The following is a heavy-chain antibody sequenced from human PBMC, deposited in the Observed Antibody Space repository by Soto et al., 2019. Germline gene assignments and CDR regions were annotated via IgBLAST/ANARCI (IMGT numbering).Heavy chain of an antibody. V-gene: IGHV3-30*18. CDR3: AKDGDAREGHSSGWYLATFDY. J-gene: IGHJ4*02. Sequence: QVQLVESGGGVVQPGRSLRLSCAASGFTFSSYGMHWVRQAPGKGLEWVAVISYDGSNKYYADSVKGRFTISRDNSKNTLYLQMNSLRAEDTAVYYCAKDGDAREGHSSGWYLATFDYWGQGTLVTVSS. CDR2: ISYDGSNK. CDR1: GFTFSSYG. D-gene: IGHD6-19*01.